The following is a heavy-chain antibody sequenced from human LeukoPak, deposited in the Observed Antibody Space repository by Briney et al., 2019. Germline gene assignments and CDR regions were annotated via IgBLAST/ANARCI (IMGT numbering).Heavy chain of an antibody. D-gene: IGHD2-21*02. J-gene: IGHJ4*02. Sequence: GASVKVSCKVSGYTLTELSMHWVRQAPGKGLEWMGGFDPEDGETIYAQKFQGRVTMTEDTSTDTAYMELSSLRSEDTAVYYCATPPPYCGGDCQGNLGYWGQGTLVTVSS. V-gene: IGHV1-24*01. CDR1: GYTLTELS. CDR2: FDPEDGET. CDR3: ATPPPYCGGDCQGNLGY.